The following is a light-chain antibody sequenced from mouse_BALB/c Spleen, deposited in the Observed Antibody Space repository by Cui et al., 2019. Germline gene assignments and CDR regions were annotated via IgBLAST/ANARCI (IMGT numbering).Light chain of an antibody. CDR3: HQRSSYPLT. CDR1: SSISY. CDR2: DTS. J-gene: IGKJ5*01. V-gene: IGKV4-70*01. Sequence: QIVPPQSPAILPASPGEKVTLTCSASSSISYRHWYQQKPGTSPKRWIYDTSKLASGVPARFSGSGSGTSYSLTISSMEAEDAATYYCHQRSSYPLTFGAGTKLELK.